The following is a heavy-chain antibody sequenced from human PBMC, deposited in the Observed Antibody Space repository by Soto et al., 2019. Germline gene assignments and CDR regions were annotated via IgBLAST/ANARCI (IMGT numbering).Heavy chain of an antibody. V-gene: IGHV3-30-3*01. CDR2: ISYDGSNK. Sequence: GGSLRLSCAASGFTFSSYAMHWVRQAPGKGLEWVAVISYDGSNKYYADSVKGRFTISRDNSKNTLYLQMNSLRAEDTAVYYCARDSSSWYTNWFDPSGQGTLVTVSS. CDR3: ARDSSSWYTNWFDP. J-gene: IGHJ5*02. D-gene: IGHD6-13*01. CDR1: GFTFSSYA.